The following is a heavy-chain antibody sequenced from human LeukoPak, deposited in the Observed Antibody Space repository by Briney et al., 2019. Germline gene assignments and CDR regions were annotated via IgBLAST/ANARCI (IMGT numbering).Heavy chain of an antibody. V-gene: IGHV3-11*01. D-gene: IGHD3-9*01. J-gene: IGHJ4*02. CDR1: GFTFSDYY. Sequence: GGSLRLSCAASGFTFSDYYMSWIRQAPGKGLEWVSYISSSGNTIYYADSVKGRFTLSRDNAKNSLYLQMHSLRAEDTAVYYCARRTTYFGWRPSESPSCFDYWGQGTLVTVSS. CDR3: ARRTTYFGWRPSESPSCFDY. CDR2: ISSSGNTI.